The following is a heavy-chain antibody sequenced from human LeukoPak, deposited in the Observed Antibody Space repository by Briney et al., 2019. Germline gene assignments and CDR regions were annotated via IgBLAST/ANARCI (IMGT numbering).Heavy chain of an antibody. CDR1: GGSISSGGYS. CDR2: IYHSGST. J-gene: IGHJ4*02. Sequence: PSETLSLTCTVSGGSISSGGYSWSWIRQPPGKGLEWIGYIYHSGSTYYNPSLKSRVTISVDRSKNQFSLKLSSVTAADTAVYYCARGKLGIDYWGQGTLVTVSS. CDR3: ARGKLGIDY. V-gene: IGHV4-30-2*01. D-gene: IGHD7-27*01.